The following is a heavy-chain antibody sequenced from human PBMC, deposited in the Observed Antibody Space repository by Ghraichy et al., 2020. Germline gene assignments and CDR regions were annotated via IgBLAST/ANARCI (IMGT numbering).Heavy chain of an antibody. Sequence: SETLSLTCTVSGGSISSYYWSWIRQPPGKGLEWIGYIYYSGSTNYNPSLKSRVTISVDTSKNQFSLKLSSVTAADTAVYYCARQEGVVPAAIMFRPRTDNWFDPWGQGTLVTVSS. CDR2: IYYSGST. V-gene: IGHV4-59*08. J-gene: IGHJ5*02. CDR3: ARQEGVVPAAIMFRPRTDNWFDP. CDR1: GGSISSYY. D-gene: IGHD2-2*02.